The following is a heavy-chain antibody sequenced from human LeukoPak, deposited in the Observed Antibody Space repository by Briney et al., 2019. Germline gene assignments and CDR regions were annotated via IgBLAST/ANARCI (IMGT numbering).Heavy chain of an antibody. J-gene: IGHJ4*02. D-gene: IGHD1-26*01. CDR3: AKDVGKWESLHFFDY. CDR1: GFTLSTNA. CDR2: ISGSGAST. V-gene: IGHV3-23*01. Sequence: QPGGSLRLSCLTSGFTLSTNAMSWVRQAPGKGLEWISGISGSGASTYYADSVKGRFTISRDDSRNTLHLQMNSLRGDDTAVYYCAKDVGKWESLHFFDYWGQGTLVTVSS.